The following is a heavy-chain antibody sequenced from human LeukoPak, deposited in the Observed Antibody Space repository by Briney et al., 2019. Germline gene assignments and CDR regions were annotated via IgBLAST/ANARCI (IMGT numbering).Heavy chain of an antibody. CDR1: GFTFSDYY. J-gene: IGHJ4*02. Sequence: GGSLRLSCAAPGFTFSDYYMSWIRQAPGKGLEWVSYISSSGSTIYYADSVKGRFTISRDNAKNSLYLQMNSLRAEDTAVYYCARAQNYGDYDFDYWGQGTLVTVSS. CDR3: ARAQNYGDYDFDY. D-gene: IGHD4-17*01. V-gene: IGHV3-11*01. CDR2: ISSSGSTI.